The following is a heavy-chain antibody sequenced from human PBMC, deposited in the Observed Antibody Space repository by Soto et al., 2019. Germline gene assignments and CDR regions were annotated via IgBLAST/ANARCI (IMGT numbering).Heavy chain of an antibody. CDR1: GGSISSGGYS. D-gene: IGHD3-22*01. V-gene: IGHV4-30-2*01. J-gene: IGHJ5*02. CDR2: IYHSGST. Sequence: SETLSLTCAVSGGSISSGGYSWGWIRQPPGKGLEWIGYIYHSGSTYYNPSLKSRVTISVDRSKNQFSLKLSSVTAADTAVYYCARDAGDYYDSSGYSHWFDPWGQGTLVTVSS. CDR3: ARDAGDYYDSSGYSHWFDP.